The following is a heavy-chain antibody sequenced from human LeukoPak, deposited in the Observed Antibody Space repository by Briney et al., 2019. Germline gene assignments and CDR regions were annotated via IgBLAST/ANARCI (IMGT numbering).Heavy chain of an antibody. J-gene: IGHJ6*02. V-gene: IGHV3-33*01. CDR2: IWYDGSNK. CDR3: ARVVSIGVLAATNRWFDYGMDV. D-gene: IGHD2-15*01. Sequence: GGSLRLSCAASGFTFSSYGMHWVRQAPGKGLEWVAVIWYDGSNKYYADSVKGRFTISRDNSKNTLYLQMNSLRAEDTAVYYCARVVSIGVLAATNRWFDYGMDVWGQGTTVTVSS. CDR1: GFTFSSYG.